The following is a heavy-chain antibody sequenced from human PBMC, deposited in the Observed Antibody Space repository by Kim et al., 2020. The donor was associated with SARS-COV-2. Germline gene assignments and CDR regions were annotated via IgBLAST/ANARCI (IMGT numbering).Heavy chain of an antibody. J-gene: IGHJ2*01. CDR2: TYYSGNT. D-gene: IGHD6-19*01. Sequence: SETLSLTCTVSGGSLSSSSSYWGWIRQPPGKGLEWIGTTYYSGNTYYNPSLKSRVTISVDTSKNQFSLKLGSVTAADTAVSYCARPQRYSSGWYV. CDR1: GGSLSSSSSY. CDR3: ARPQRYSSGWYV. V-gene: IGHV4-39*01.